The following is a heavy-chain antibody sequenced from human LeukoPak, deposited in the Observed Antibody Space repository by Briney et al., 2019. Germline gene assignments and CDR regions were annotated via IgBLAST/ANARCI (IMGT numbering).Heavy chain of an antibody. D-gene: IGHD3-22*01. CDR3: ARGGASSASDWYLDL. Sequence: PSETLSLTCTVSGGSISTYYWNWIRQPPGKGLEWLGYIYYSGSTNYNPSLKSRVTISVDTSKNQFSLKLSSVSAADTAVYYCARGGASSASDWYLDLWGRGTLVTVSS. CDR1: GGSISTYY. V-gene: IGHV4-59*01. CDR2: IYYSGST. J-gene: IGHJ2*01.